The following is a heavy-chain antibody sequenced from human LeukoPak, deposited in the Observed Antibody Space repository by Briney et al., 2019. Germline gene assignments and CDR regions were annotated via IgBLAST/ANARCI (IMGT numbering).Heavy chain of an antibody. J-gene: IGHJ4*02. V-gene: IGHV3-7*01. CDR3: ARDPPYHSGWGDF. D-gene: IGHD6-19*01. CDR2: IKLDGWEK. Sequence: PGGSLRLSCVASGFTFSSYWMSWVRQAPGKGLEWVANIKLDGWEKYYVGSVKGRFTISRDNAKNSLFLQLNSLRVEDTGIYYCARDPPYHSGWGDFWGQGTLVTVSS. CDR1: GFTFSSYW.